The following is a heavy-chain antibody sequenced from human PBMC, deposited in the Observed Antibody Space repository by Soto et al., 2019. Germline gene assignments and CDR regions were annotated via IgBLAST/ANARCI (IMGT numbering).Heavy chain of an antibody. CDR3: ATDYYGSVKDAFDI. Sequence: QVQLVESGGGVVQPGRSLRLSCAASGFTFSSYGMHWVRQAPGKGLEWVAVISYDGSNKYYADSVKGRFTISRDNSTHTLYLQMNSLRAEDTAVYYCATDYYGSVKDAFDIWGQGTMVTVSS. J-gene: IGHJ3*02. V-gene: IGHV3-30*03. CDR2: ISYDGSNK. D-gene: IGHD3-10*01. CDR1: GFTFSSYG.